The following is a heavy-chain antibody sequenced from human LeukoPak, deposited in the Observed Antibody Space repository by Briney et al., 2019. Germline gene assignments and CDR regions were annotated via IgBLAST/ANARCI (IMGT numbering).Heavy chain of an antibody. CDR2: IYYSGST. Sequence: SETLSLTCNVSGGSINCDGYYWSWIRQHPGKGLEWIGYIYYSGSTYYNPSLKSRVTISIDTSKNQFSLKLSSVTAADTAVYYCARGFPHIVVVIGASSHAFDIWGQGTMVTVSS. CDR3: ARGFPHIVVVIGASSHAFDI. J-gene: IGHJ3*02. V-gene: IGHV4-31*02. CDR1: GGSINCDGYY. D-gene: IGHD2-15*01.